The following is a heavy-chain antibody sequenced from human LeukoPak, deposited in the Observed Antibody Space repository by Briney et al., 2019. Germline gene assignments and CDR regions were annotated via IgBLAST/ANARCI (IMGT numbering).Heavy chain of an antibody. J-gene: IGHJ4*02. V-gene: IGHV4-61*01. Sequence: PSETLSLTCTVSGDSFTSVTDYWAWIRQPPGKGLEWIGYIYYSGSTNYNPSLKSRVTISVDTSKNQFSLKLSSVTAADTAVYYCARVSGDGPGIDYWGQGTLVTVSS. CDR1: GDSFTSVTDY. CDR3: ARVSGDGPGIDY. D-gene: IGHD3-10*01. CDR2: IYYSGST.